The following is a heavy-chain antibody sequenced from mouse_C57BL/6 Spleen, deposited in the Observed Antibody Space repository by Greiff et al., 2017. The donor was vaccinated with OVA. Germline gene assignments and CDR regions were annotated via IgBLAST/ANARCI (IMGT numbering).Heavy chain of an antibody. CDR2: IDPNSGGT. D-gene: IGHD2-4*01. Sequence: QVQLKQPGAELVKPGASVKLSCKASGYTFTSYWMHWVKQRPGRGLEWIGRIDPNSGGTKYNEKFKSKATLTVDKPSSTAYMQLSSLTSEDSAVYYCARSNDYDEGAYAMDYWGQGTSVTVSS. CDR3: ARSNDYDEGAYAMDY. CDR1: GYTFTSYW. V-gene: IGHV1-72*01. J-gene: IGHJ4*01.